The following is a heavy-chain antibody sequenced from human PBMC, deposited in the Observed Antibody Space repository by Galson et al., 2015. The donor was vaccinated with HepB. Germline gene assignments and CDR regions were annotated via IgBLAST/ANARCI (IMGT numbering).Heavy chain of an antibody. D-gene: IGHD4-17*01. CDR1: GGSISSGGYY. J-gene: IGHJ3*02. CDR3: ARGRGGHGDYVDDAFDI. CDR2: IYYSGST. Sequence: TLSLTCTVSGGSISSGGYYWSWIRQHPGKGLEWIGYIYYSGSTYYNPSLKSRVTISVDTSKNQFSLKLSSVTAADTAVYYCARGRGGHGDYVDDAFDIWCQGTMVTVSS. V-gene: IGHV4-31*03.